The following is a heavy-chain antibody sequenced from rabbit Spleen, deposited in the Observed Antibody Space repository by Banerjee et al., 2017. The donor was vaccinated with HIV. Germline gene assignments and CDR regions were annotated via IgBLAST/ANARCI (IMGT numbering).Heavy chain of an antibody. CDR1: GIDFSGNGY. V-gene: IGHV1S45*01. CDR2: MHATSSDIT. Sequence: QEQLVESGGGLVQPGASLTLTCKASGIDFSGNGYMCWVRQAPGKGLEWIGCMHATSSDITGYASWAKGRFIMSRENAQNTVFLQMTSLTAADTATYFCARDGAGGSYFALWGQGTLVTVS. D-gene: IGHD8-1*01. J-gene: IGHJ6*01. CDR3: ARDGAGGSYFAL.